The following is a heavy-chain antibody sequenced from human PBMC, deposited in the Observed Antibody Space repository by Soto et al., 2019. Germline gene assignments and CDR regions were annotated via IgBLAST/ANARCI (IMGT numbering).Heavy chain of an antibody. D-gene: IGHD2-15*01. CDR3: AREQVILGTYGMDV. Sequence: QVQLVQSGAEVKKPGSSVKVSCKASGGTFSSYTISWVRQAPGQGLEWMGRIIPILGIADYAQKFQGRVTITADKSTSTAYMELNSLRSEDTAAYYCAREQVILGTYGMDVWGQGTTVTVSS. J-gene: IGHJ6*02. CDR1: GGTFSSYT. CDR2: IIPILGIA. V-gene: IGHV1-69*08.